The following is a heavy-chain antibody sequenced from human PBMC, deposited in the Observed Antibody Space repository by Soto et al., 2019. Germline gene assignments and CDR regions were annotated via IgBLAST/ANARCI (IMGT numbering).Heavy chain of an antibody. CDR3: ARVNYRILTGYYARYFDY. CDR2: IYYSGST. D-gene: IGHD3-9*01. V-gene: IGHV4-59*01. Sequence: SETLSLTCTVSGGSISSYYWSWIRQPPGKGLEWIGYIYYSGSTNYNPSLKSRVTISVDTSKNQFSLKLSSVTAADTAVYYCARVNYRILTGYYARYFDYWGQGTLLTISS. CDR1: GGSISSYY. J-gene: IGHJ4*02.